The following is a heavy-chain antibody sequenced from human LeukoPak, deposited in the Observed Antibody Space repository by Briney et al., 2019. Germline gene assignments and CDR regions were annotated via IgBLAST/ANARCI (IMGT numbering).Heavy chain of an antibody. CDR1: GGSFSGYY. Sequence: SETLSLTCAVYGGSFSGYYWSWIPQPPGKGLEWMGEINHSGSTNYNPSLKSRVTISVATSKNQFSLKLSSVTAADTAVYYCARGSRYYDSSGYYLDYWGQGTLVTVSS. V-gene: IGHV4-34*01. CDR3: ARGSRYYDSSGYYLDY. CDR2: INHSGST. J-gene: IGHJ4*02. D-gene: IGHD3-22*01.